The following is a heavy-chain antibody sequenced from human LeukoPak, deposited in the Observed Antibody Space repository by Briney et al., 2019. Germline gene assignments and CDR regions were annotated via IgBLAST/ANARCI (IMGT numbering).Heavy chain of an antibody. J-gene: IGHJ6*04. CDR3: VELGITMIGGV. CDR2: IKQDGTEK. Sequence: GGSLRLSCTASGFTFTTYWMSWVRHPPGRGLEWVANIKQDGTEKYYVDSVKGRFTISRDNAKNSLYLQMNSLRAEDTAVYYCVELGITMIGGVWGKGTTVTISS. CDR1: GFTFTTYW. V-gene: IGHV3-7*01. D-gene: IGHD3-10*02.